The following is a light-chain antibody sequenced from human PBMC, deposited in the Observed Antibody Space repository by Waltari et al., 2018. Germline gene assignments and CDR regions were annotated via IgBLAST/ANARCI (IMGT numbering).Light chain of an antibody. V-gene: IGLV1-47*01. CDR2: KVS. CDR1: SSNIGGNY. CDR3: ATWDDSLSGYV. J-gene: IGLJ1*01. Sequence: QSVLTQPPSASGTPGQRVTISCSGSSSNIGGNYVFWFHQLPGPAPKVLIYKVSQRPSGVPDRFSGSKSGTSASLAISGLRSEDEADYYCATWDDSLSGYVFGSGTKVTVL.